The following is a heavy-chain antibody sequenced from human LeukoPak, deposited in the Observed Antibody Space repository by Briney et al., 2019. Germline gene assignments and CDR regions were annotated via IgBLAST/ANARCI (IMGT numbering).Heavy chain of an antibody. J-gene: IGHJ4*02. CDR3: ASAGARSSSWCRLGY. Sequence: VASVKVSCKASGYTFTSYAMNWVRQAPGQGLEWMGWINTNTGNPTYAQGFTGRFVFSLDTSVSTAYLQISSLKAEDTAVYYCASAGARSSSWCRLGYWGQGTLVTVSS. CDR2: INTNTGNP. CDR1: GYTFTSYA. D-gene: IGHD6-13*01. V-gene: IGHV7-4-1*02.